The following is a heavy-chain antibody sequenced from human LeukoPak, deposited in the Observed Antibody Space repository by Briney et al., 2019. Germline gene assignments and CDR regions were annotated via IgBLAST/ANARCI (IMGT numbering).Heavy chain of an antibody. J-gene: IGHJ4*02. Sequence: SETLSLTCAVYGGSFSGYYWSWIRQPPGKGVEWIGEINHSGSTNYNPSLKSRVTISVDTSKNQFSLKLSSVTAADTAVYYCARAAYYYDSSGYYSTALYFDYWGQGALVTVSS. V-gene: IGHV4-34*01. CDR1: GGSFSGYY. D-gene: IGHD3-22*01. CDR3: ARAAYYYDSSGYYSTALYFDY. CDR2: INHSGST.